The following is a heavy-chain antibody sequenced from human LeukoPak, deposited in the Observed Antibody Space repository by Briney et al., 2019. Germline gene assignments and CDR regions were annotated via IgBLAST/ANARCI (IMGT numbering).Heavy chain of an antibody. CDR3: ARGDNWGSEAH. D-gene: IGHD7-27*01. CDR1: GYTFTGYY. V-gene: IGHV1-2*06. J-gene: IGHJ4*02. CDR2: INLNSGGT. Sequence: ASVKVSCKASGYTFTGYYMHWVRQAPGQGLEWMGRINLNSGGTNYAQKFQGRVTMTRDTSISTAYMELSRLRSDDTAVYYCARGDNWGSEAHWGQGTLVTVSS.